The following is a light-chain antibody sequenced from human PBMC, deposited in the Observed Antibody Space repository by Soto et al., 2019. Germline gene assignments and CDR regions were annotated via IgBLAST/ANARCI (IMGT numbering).Light chain of an antibody. CDR1: SSDVGGYKY. CDR3: SSYPSSSTRV. Sequence: QSALTQPASVSGSPGQSITISCTGTSSDVGGYKYVSWYQQHPVKAPKLMIYDIRNRPSGVSNRFSGSKSGNTASLTISGLQAEDEADYYCSSYPSSSTRVFGTGTKLTVL. J-gene: IGLJ1*01. CDR2: DIR. V-gene: IGLV2-14*03.